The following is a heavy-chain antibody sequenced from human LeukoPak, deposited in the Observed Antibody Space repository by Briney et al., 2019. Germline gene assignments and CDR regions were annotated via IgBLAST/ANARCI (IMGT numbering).Heavy chain of an antibody. Sequence: ASVKVSCKASGYTFTSYAMHWVRQAPGQRLEWMRWINAGNGNTKYSQKFQGRVTITRDTSASTAYMELSSLRSEDTAVYYCARDVIFGVVYGDAGYYYGMDVWGQGATVTVSS. CDR1: GYTFTSYA. CDR3: ARDVIFGVVYGDAGYYYGMDV. D-gene: IGHD3-3*01. V-gene: IGHV1-3*01. J-gene: IGHJ6*02. CDR2: INAGNGNT.